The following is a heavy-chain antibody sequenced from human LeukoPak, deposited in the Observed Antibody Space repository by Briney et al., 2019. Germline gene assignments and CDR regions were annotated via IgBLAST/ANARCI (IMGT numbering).Heavy chain of an antibody. D-gene: IGHD6-19*01. J-gene: IGHJ4*02. CDR1: GGSISSSSYY. V-gene: IGHV4-39*07. Sequence: SETLSLTCSVSGGSISSSSYYWGWIRQPPGKGLEWIGSIYYSGSTYYNPSLKSRVTISVDTSKNQFSLKLSSVTAADTAVYYCARDLSEGRIAVAGHFDYWGQGTLVTVSS. CDR2: IYYSGST. CDR3: ARDLSEGRIAVAGHFDY.